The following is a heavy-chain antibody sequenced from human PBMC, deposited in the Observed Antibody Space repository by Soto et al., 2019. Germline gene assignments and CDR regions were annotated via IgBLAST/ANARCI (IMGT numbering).Heavy chain of an antibody. CDR1: GGSISSSSYY. J-gene: IGHJ5*02. CDR2: IYYSGST. D-gene: IGHD3-22*01. CDR3: ARHVCDSSGYNWFDP. V-gene: IGHV4-39*01. Sequence: SETLSLTCTVSGGSISSSSYYWGWIRQPPGKGLEWIGSIYYSGSTYYNPSLKSRVTISVDTSKNQFSLKLSSVTAADTAVYYCARHVCDSSGYNWFDPWGQGTLVTVSS.